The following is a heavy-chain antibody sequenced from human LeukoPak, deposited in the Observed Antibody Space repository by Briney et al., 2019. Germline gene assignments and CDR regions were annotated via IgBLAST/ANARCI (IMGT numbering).Heavy chain of an antibody. D-gene: IGHD6-13*01. CDR2: IYQSGST. V-gene: IGHV4-38-2*01. J-gene: IGHJ4*02. CDR1: GYSISSDYY. CDR3: ARNATNIATTGRGAGYFDY. Sequence: KPSETLSLTCAVSGYSISSDYYWGWIRQPPGKGLEWIGSIYQSGSTYYNPSLKSRVTISVDTSKNKFSLKLGSVTAADTAFYYCARNATNIATTGRGAGYFDYWGQGTLVTVSS.